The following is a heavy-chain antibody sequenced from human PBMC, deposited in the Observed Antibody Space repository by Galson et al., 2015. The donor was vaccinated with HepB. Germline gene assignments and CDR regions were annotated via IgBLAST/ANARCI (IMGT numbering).Heavy chain of an antibody. V-gene: IGHV4-4*07. Sequence: TLSLTCTVSGDSMSSYYWSWIRQPAGKGLEWIGRVYATGHTDYNPSLKSRVSISIDTSENHFTLEMDSVTAADTAVYYCASSRVAGGYNSPFHPFDNWGQGTSVSVSS. CDR1: GDSMSSYY. CDR2: VYATGHT. CDR3: ASSRVAGGYNSPFHPFDN. D-gene: IGHD5-24*01. J-gene: IGHJ3*02.